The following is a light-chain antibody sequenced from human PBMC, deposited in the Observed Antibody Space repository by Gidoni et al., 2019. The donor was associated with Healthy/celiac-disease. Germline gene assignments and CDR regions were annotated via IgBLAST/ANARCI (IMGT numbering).Light chain of an antibody. CDR3: QQRSNWPWT. Sequence: EMVLTPSPATLSLSPGERATLSCRASQSVSSYLAWYQQKPGQAPRLLIYDASNRATGIPARFSGSGSATDFTLTIRSLEPEDFAVYYCQQRSNWPWTFGQGTKVEIK. CDR2: DAS. J-gene: IGKJ1*01. V-gene: IGKV3-11*01. CDR1: QSVSSY.